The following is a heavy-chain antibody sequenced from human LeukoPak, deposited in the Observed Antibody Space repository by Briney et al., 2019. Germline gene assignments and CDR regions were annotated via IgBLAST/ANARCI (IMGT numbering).Heavy chain of an antibody. J-gene: IGHJ4*02. V-gene: IGHV3-21*01. CDR1: GFTFSSYS. D-gene: IGHD1-26*01. CDR3: ARDLLVGASFDY. CDR2: ISSSSSYI. Sequence: GGSLRLSCAASGFTFSSYSMNWVRQAPGKGLEWVSSISSSSSYIYYADSVKGRFTISRDNAKNSLYLQMNSLRAEDTAVYYCARDLLVGASFDYWGQGTLVTSPQ.